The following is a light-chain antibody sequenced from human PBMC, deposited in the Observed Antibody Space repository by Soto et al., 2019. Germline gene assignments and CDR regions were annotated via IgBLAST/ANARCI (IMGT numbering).Light chain of an antibody. CDR3: QSYDSSLSGNVV. Sequence: QSVLTQPPSVSGAPGQRVTISCTGSSSNIGAGYDVHWYQQLPGTAPKLLIYGNSNRPSGVPDRFSGSKSGTSASLAITGVRAEDEADYYCQSYDSSLSGNVVFGGGTKLTVL. CDR2: GNS. CDR1: SSNIGAGYD. J-gene: IGLJ2*01. V-gene: IGLV1-40*01.